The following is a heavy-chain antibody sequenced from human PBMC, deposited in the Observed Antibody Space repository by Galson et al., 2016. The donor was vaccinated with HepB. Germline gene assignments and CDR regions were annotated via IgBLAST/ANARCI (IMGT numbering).Heavy chain of an antibody. D-gene: IGHD3-22*01. CDR2: INHSGNT. CDR3: ARRSITTMHV. J-gene: IGHJ6*02. CDR1: GESLSFSS. V-gene: IGHV4-34*10. Sequence: SETLSLTCAVSGESLSFSSWDWIRHVPGKRLEWIADINHSGNTNYNPSLTSRITMSVDTSTNQFSLKLSAVTAADTAVYYCARRSITTMHVWGQATTVTVSS.